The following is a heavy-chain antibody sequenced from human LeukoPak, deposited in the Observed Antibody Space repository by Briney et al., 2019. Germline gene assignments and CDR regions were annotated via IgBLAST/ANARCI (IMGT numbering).Heavy chain of an antibody. CDR3: VRSSLWYYDFWSGFLIPDYYYYGMDV. CDR2: MNPNSGNT. V-gene: IGHV1-8*01. Sequence: GASVKVSCKASGYTFTSYDINWVRQATGQGLEWMGWMNPNSGNTGYAQKFQGRVTMTRNTSISTAYMELSSLRSEDTAVYYCVRSSLWYYDFWSGFLIPDYYYYGMDVWGQGTTVTVSS. J-gene: IGHJ6*01. CDR1: GYTFTSYD. D-gene: IGHD3-3*01.